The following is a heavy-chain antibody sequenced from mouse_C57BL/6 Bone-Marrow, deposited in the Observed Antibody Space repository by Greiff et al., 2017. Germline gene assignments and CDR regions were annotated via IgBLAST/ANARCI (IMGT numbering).Heavy chain of an antibody. CDR1: GFTFSDYY. CDR3: ARPPYGNRYYYAMDY. CDR2: ISNGGGST. J-gene: IGHJ4*01. V-gene: IGHV5-12*01. D-gene: IGHD2-1*01. Sequence: EVQLVESGGGLVQPGGSLKLSCAASGFTFSDYYMYWVRQTPEKRLEWVAYISNGGGSTYYPDTVKGRFTISRDNAKNTLYLQMSRLKSEDTAMYYCARPPYGNRYYYAMDYWGQGTSVTVSS.